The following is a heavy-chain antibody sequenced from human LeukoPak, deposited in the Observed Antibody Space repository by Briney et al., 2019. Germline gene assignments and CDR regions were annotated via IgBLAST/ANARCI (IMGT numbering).Heavy chain of an antibody. J-gene: IGHJ4*02. Sequence: SETLSLTCTVSGDPIGDRTYYWGWVRQPPGKRLEWIGIISYSRTTYYNPSLKSRVTMSVDTSKNQFSLKLTSVTDADTAVYFCARFRQVTASSLMDYWGQGTLVTVSS. V-gene: IGHV4-39*01. D-gene: IGHD2-21*02. CDR1: GDPIGDRTYY. CDR3: ARFRQVTASSLMDY. CDR2: ISYSRTT.